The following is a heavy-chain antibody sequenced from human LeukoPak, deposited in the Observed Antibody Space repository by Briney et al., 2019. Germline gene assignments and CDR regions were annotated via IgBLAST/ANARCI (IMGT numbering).Heavy chain of an antibody. D-gene: IGHD3-9*01. CDR2: IYHSGST. Sequence: ASETLSLTCTVSGGSISSSSYYWGWIRQPPGKGLEWIGSIYHSGSTYYNPSLKSRVTISVDTSKNQFSLKLSSVTAADTAVYYCARDRGPELRYFDWLLYLNWFDPWGQGTLVTVSS. CDR1: GGSISSSSYY. CDR3: ARDRGPELRYFDWLLYLNWFDP. V-gene: IGHV4-39*07. J-gene: IGHJ5*02.